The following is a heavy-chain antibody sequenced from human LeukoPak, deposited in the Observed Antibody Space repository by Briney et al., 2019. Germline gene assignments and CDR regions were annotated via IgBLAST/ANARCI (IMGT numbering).Heavy chain of an antibody. J-gene: IGHJ4*02. D-gene: IGHD1-26*01. CDR3: AKDFVGATDY. V-gene: IGHV3-30*18. CDR1: GFTFSSYG. CDR2: ISYDGSNK. Sequence: GGSLRLSCAASGFTFSSYGMHWVRQAPGKGLEWVGVISYDGSNKYYADSVKGRFTISRDNSKNTLYLQMNSLRAEDTAVYYCAKDFVGATDYWGQGTLVTVSS.